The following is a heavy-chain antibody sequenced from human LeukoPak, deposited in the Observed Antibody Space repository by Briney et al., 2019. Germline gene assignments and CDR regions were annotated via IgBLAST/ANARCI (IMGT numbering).Heavy chain of an antibody. CDR2: IYSGGST. J-gene: IGHJ4*02. CDR3: ARIVGYDFWSGYFDY. V-gene: IGHV3-53*01. CDR1: GFTVSSNY. Sequence: GGSLRLSCAASGFTVSSNYMSWVRQAPGKGLEWVSVIYSGGSTYYADSVKGRFTISRDNSKNTLYLQMNSLRAEDTAVYYCARIVGYDFWSGYFDYWGQGTLVTVSS. D-gene: IGHD3-3*01.